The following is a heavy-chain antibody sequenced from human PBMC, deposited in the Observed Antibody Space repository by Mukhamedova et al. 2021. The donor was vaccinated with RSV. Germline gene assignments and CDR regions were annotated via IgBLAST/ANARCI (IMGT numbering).Heavy chain of an antibody. J-gene: IGHJ4*02. D-gene: IGHD5-24*01. CDR3: ARGRWLQFGGGF. Sequence: APGKGLEWVAYISTGGATIQYADAVKGRFTISRDNAKNSLYLQVSSLRDEDTALYFCARGRWLQFGGGFWGQGTLVTVSS. V-gene: IGHV3-48*03. CDR2: ISTGGATI.